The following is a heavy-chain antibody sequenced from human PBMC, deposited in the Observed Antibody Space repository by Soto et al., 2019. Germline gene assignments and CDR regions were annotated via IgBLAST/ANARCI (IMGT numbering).Heavy chain of an antibody. Sequence: PSETLSLTCTVSGGSISSSSYYWGWIRQPPGKGLEWIGSIYYSGSTYYNPSLKGRVTISVDTSKNQFSLKLSSVTAADTAVYYCARQITYYDFWSGYPYYYMDVWGKGTTVTVSS. V-gene: IGHV4-39*01. CDR3: ARQITYYDFWSGYPYYYMDV. CDR2: IYYSGST. CDR1: GGSISSSSYY. J-gene: IGHJ6*03. D-gene: IGHD3-3*01.